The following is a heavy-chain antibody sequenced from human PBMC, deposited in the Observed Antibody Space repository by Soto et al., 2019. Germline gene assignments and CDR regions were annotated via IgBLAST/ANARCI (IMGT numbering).Heavy chain of an antibody. Sequence: GGSLRLSCAASGFTFSSYSMNWVRQAPGKGLEWVSSISSSSSYIYYADSVKGRFTISRDNAKNSLYLQMNSLRAEDTAVYYCARETMRLPPLDAFDISGQGTMVTVSS. V-gene: IGHV3-21*01. CDR1: GFTFSSYS. CDR3: ARETMRLPPLDAFDI. J-gene: IGHJ3*02. D-gene: IGHD4-17*01. CDR2: ISSSSSYI.